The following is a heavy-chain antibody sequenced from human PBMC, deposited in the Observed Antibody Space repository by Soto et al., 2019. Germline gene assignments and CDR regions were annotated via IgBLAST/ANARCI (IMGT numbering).Heavy chain of an antibody. J-gene: IGHJ6*02. V-gene: IGHV3-23*01. D-gene: IGHD6-6*01. Sequence: EVQLLESGGDLVQPGGSLRLSCAASGFTFSSYAMSWVRQAPGKGLEWVSAISGSGGSTYYADSVKGRFTMSTDNSMNTLYLQMNSLRAEDKAVYYCAKLDKSEYSGSSVSYGMDVWGQGTTVSVSS. CDR2: ISGSGGST. CDR1: GFTFSSYA. CDR3: AKLDKSEYSGSSVSYGMDV.